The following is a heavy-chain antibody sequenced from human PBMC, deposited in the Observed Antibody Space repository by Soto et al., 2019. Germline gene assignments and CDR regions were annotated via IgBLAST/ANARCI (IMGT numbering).Heavy chain of an antibody. CDR2: ISYDGSNE. J-gene: IGHJ4*02. CDR3: STDTSYHDTSAYYTFDY. Sequence: QVQLVESGGGVVQPGRSLRLSCAVSGFTFSSYGMHWVRQAPGKGLEWVAHISYDGSNEHYVDSVKGRFTISRDNSKNTLYSQMNSLRAEDTAVYYCSTDTSYHDTSAYYTFDYWGQGTPVTVSS. D-gene: IGHD3-22*01. V-gene: IGHV3-30*03. CDR1: GFTFSSYG.